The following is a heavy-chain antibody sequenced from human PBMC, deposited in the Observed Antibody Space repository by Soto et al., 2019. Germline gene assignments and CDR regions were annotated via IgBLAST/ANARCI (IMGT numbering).Heavy chain of an antibody. Sequence: QVQLVESGGGVVQPGTSLRLSCATSGFTFTNFGIHWVRQAPGKGLEWVAVTSYDGNNIYYGDSVKGRFTISRDNSKNTLYLQMDSLRLEDTAVYYCAKTRSSGWYGVDYWGQGALVPVSS. CDR1: GFTFTNFG. J-gene: IGHJ4*02. CDR2: TSYDGNNI. CDR3: AKTRSSGWYGVDY. V-gene: IGHV3-30*18. D-gene: IGHD6-13*01.